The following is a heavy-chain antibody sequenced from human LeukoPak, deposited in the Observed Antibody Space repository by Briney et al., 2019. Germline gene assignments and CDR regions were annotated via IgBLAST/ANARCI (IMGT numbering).Heavy chain of an antibody. CDR1: GGSFSGYY. J-gene: IGHJ4*02. Sequence: PSETLSLTCAVYGGSFSGYYWSWIRQPPGKGLEWIGEINHSGSTNYNPSLKSRVTISVDTSKNQFSLKLSSVTAADTAVYYCARGRSRVLPIAAAPLLDYWGQGTLVTVSS. D-gene: IGHD6-13*01. CDR3: ARGRSRVLPIAAAPLLDY. CDR2: INHSGST. V-gene: IGHV4-34*01.